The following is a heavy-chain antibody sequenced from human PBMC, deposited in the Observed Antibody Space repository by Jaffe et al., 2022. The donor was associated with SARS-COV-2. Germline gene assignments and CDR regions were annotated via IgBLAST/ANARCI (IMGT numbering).Heavy chain of an antibody. CDR1: GDTFSSYA. J-gene: IGHJ6*03. CDR3: ASQRFDSTNYFTDDYSYYYMDV. Sequence: QVQLVQSGAEVQKPGSWVKLSCKASGDTFSSYAISWVRQAPGQGLEWMGGIIPVYGAANYAQKFQGRVTISADESTSTAYLDLSSLRSEDTAVYYCASQRFDSTNYFTDDYSYYYMDVWGKGTTVTVSS. V-gene: IGHV1-69*01. D-gene: IGHD2-8*01. CDR2: IIPVYGAA.